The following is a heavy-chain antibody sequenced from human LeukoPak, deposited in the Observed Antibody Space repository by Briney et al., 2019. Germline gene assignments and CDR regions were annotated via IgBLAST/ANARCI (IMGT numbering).Heavy chain of an antibody. CDR1: GFTFGDYY. CDR2: ISNGGSSI. V-gene: IGHV3-11*01. D-gene: IGHD1-26*01. Sequence: PGGSLRLSCAASGFTFGDYYMNWIRQAPGKGLEWVSYISNGGSSIDYADSVKGRFSISRDDAKKPLYLQMNRLTAEDTAVYYCARPSKVGSFFDFWGQGTLLTVSS. CDR3: ARPSKVGSFFDF. J-gene: IGHJ4*02.